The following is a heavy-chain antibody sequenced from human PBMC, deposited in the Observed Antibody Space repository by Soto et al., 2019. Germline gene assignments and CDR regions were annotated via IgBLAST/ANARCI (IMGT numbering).Heavy chain of an antibody. CDR1: GGSISSGDYY. CDR2: IYYSGST. J-gene: IGHJ4*02. D-gene: IGHD1-26*01. V-gene: IGHV4-30-4*01. CDR3: ARGNSEELLSHFDY. Sequence: SETLSLTCTVSGGSISSGDYYWSWIRQPPGKGLEWIGYIYYSGSTYYNPSLKSRVTISVDTSKNQFSLKLSSVTAADTAVYYCARGNSEELLSHFDYWGQGTLVTVSS.